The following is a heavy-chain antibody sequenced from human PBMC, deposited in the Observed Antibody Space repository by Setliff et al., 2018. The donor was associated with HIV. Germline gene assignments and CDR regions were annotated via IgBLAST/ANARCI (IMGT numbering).Heavy chain of an antibody. J-gene: IGHJ5*02. V-gene: IGHV3-23*01. CDR1: GFTFSSYA. CDR2: IYSGGST. Sequence: GGSLRLSCAASGFTFSSYAMSWVRQAPGKGLQWVSVIYSGGSTYYADSVKGRFTISRDNSKNTVYLQMNSLRLEDTALYYCAKADDGAAAGPAPWGQGTLVTVPQ. CDR3: AKADDGAAAGPAP. D-gene: IGHD6-13*01.